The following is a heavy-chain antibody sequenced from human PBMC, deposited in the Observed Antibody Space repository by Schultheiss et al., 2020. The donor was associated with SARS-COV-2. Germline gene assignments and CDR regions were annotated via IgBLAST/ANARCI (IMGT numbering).Heavy chain of an antibody. J-gene: IGHJ4*02. D-gene: IGHD2-15*01. Sequence: GGSLRLSCAASGFTFSSYEMNWVRQAPGKGLEWVAVISYDGSNKYYADSVKGRFTISRDNSKNTLYLQMNSLRAEDTAVYYCANGYCSGGSCYSDDPLVYWGQGTLVTVSS. V-gene: IGHV3-30-3*01. CDR1: GFTFSSYE. CDR2: ISYDGSNK. CDR3: ANGYCSGGSCYSDDPLVY.